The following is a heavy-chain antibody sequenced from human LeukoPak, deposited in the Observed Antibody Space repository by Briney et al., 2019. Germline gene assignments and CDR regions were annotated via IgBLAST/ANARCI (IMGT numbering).Heavy chain of an antibody. J-gene: IGHJ6*02. CDR2: INAGNGNT. D-gene: IGHD2/OR15-2a*01. CDR1: GYTFTSYA. Sequence: GASVKVSCKASGYTFTSYAMHWVRQAPGQRLEWMGWINAGNGNTKYSQKFQGRVTITRDTSASTACMELSSLRSEDTAVYYCARAFWNYDGMDVWGQGTTVTVSS. CDR3: ARAFWNYDGMDV. V-gene: IGHV1-3*01.